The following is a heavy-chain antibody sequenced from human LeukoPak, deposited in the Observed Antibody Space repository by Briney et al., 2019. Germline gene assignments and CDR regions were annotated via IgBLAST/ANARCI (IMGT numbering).Heavy chain of an antibody. CDR1: GGSFSGYY. Sequence: SETLSLTCAVYGGSFSGYYWSWLRQPPGKGLEWIGEINHSGSTNYNPSLKGRVTISVDTSKNQFSLKLSSVTAADTAVYYCARRGTVTTRGAFDIWGQGTMVTVSS. D-gene: IGHD4-17*01. CDR2: INHSGST. CDR3: ARRGTVTTRGAFDI. V-gene: IGHV4-34*01. J-gene: IGHJ3*02.